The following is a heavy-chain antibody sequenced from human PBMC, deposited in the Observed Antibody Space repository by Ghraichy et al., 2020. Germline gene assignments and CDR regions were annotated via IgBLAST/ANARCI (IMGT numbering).Heavy chain of an antibody. D-gene: IGHD4-17*01. V-gene: IGHV4-39*01. Sequence: ETLSLTCTVSGGSISSSSYYWGWIRQFPGKGLEWIGSIYYSGGTYYNPSLKSRVTISVDTSKNQFSLRLSSVTAADTAVYYCARSPTAVTDYFDYWGQGTLVTVSS. CDR2: IYYSGGT. CDR1: GGSISSSSYY. J-gene: IGHJ4*02. CDR3: ARSPTAVTDYFDY.